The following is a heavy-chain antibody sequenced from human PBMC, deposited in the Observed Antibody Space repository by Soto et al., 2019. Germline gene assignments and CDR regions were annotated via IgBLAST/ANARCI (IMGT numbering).Heavy chain of an antibody. D-gene: IGHD4-17*01. CDR3: AKDYGDYIRYYYMDV. V-gene: IGHV3-30*18. CDR1: GGSFIDHA. CDR2: ISYDGDNK. J-gene: IGHJ6*03. Sequence: GGSLRLSCAASGGSFIDHAMHWVRQAPGKGLEWVAVISYDGDNKYYADSAKGRFTIFRDNSKNTLYLEINSLRAEDTAVYYCAKDYGDYIRYYYMDVWGKGTTVTVSS.